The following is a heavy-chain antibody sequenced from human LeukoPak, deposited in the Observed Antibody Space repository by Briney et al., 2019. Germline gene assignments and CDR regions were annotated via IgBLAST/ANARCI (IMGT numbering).Heavy chain of an antibody. D-gene: IGHD6-13*01. CDR1: GYTFTHYD. CDR2: LNPIVVNV. J-gene: IGHJ4*02. V-gene: IGHV1-8*02. CDR3: ARENGFYASGWSRRQIDY. Sequence: ASVKVSCKASGYTFTHYDIKWLRQATAQPSEGVGSLNPIVVNVVSVEKLEGRLTMTRDTSIHTTYMELSNLEAEDTAVHSCARENGFYASGWSRRQIDYWGQGTLVTVSS.